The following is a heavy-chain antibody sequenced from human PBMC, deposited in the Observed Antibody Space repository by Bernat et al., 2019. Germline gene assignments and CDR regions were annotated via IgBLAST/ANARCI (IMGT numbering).Heavy chain of an antibody. J-gene: IGHJ6*02. V-gene: IGHV3-20*04. CDR3: AREGGQRDVYDSSGSSAQDCYGIDD. Sequence: EVQLVESGGGVVRPGGSLRLSCAASGFTFDDYGMSWVRQAPGKGLEWVSGINWNGGSTGYADSVKGRFTISRDNAKNSLYLQMNSLRAEDTALYYCAREGGQRDVYDSSGSSAQDCYGIDDWGQGTTVTVSS. CDR2: INWNGGST. D-gene: IGHD3-22*01. CDR1: GFTFDDYG.